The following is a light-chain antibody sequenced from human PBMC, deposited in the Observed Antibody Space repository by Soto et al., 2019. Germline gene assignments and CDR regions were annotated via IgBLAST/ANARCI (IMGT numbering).Light chain of an antibody. V-gene: IGKV3-11*01. CDR3: QQRSNWPTLT. CDR1: QSVSSY. Sequence: EIVLTQSPATLSLSPGERATLSCRASQSVSSYLAWYQQKPGQAPRLLIYDASNRATGIPARFSGSGSGTDFTLTISSLEPEDFAVYYCQQRSNWPTLTFCGGTKV. J-gene: IGKJ4*01. CDR2: DAS.